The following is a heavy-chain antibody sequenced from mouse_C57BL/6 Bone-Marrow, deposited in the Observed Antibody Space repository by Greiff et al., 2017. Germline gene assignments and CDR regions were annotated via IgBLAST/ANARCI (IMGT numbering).Heavy chain of an antibody. CDR2: IDPENGDT. CDR3: TGWGYAMDY. V-gene: IGHV14-4*01. Sequence: VHVKQSGAELVRPGASVKLSCTASGFNIKDDYMHWVKQRPEQGLEWIGWIDPENGDTEYASKFQGKATITADTSSNTAYLQRSSLTSEDTSDYYCTGWGYAMDYWGQGTSVTVSS. CDR1: GFNIKDDY. J-gene: IGHJ4*01. D-gene: IGHD1-1*02.